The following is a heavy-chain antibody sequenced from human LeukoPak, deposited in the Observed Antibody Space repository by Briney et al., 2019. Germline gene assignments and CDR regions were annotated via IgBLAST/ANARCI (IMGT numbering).Heavy chain of an antibody. CDR1: GYTFTGYY. Sequence: ASVKVSCKASGYTFTGYYMHWVRQAPGQGLEWMGWTNPNSGGTNYAQKFQGRVTMTRDTSISTAYMELSRLRSDDTAVYYCARGGSTMVRGDFDYWGQGTLVTVSS. D-gene: IGHD3-10*01. V-gene: IGHV1-2*02. J-gene: IGHJ4*02. CDR3: ARGGSTMVRGDFDY. CDR2: TNPNSGGT.